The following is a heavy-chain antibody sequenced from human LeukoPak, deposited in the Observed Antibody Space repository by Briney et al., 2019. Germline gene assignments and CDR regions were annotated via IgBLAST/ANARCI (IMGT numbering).Heavy chain of an antibody. J-gene: IGHJ4*02. Sequence: GASVKVSCKASGGTFSSYAISWVRQAPGQGLEWMGRIIPMPGTTDYAQKFQGRVTITADRSTTTAYMELSSLRSEDTAMYYCARDSGDEAGEAAHTKYWGQGTPVTVSS. CDR2: IIPMPGTT. CDR1: GGTFSSYA. CDR3: ARDSGDEAGEAAHTKY. V-gene: IGHV1-69*04. D-gene: IGHD7-27*01.